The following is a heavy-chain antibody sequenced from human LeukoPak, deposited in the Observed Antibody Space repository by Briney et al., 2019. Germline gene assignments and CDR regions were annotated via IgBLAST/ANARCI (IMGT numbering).Heavy chain of an antibody. D-gene: IGHD5-18*01. V-gene: IGHV1-8*01. CDR1: GYTFTSYD. Sequence: ASVKVSCKASGYTFTSYDINWVRQATGQGLEWMGWMNPNSGNTGYAQKFQGRVTMTRNTSISTAYMELSSLRSEDTAVYYCARDSLNNYHYYYYTDVWGKGTTVTVSS. CDR3: ARDSLNNYHYYYYTDV. J-gene: IGHJ6*03. CDR2: MNPNSGNT.